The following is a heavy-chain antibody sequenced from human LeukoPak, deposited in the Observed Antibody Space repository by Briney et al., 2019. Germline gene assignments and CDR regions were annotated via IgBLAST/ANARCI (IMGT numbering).Heavy chain of an antibody. J-gene: IGHJ5*02. D-gene: IGHD4-17*01. V-gene: IGHV3-23*01. Sequence: GGSLRLSCAASGFTFTDHWMHWVRQAPGKGLEWVSAISGSGGSTYYADSVKGRFTISRDNSKNTLYLQMNSLRAEDTAVYYCAKDPYDYGDYSVDPWGQGTLVTVSS. CDR3: AKDPYDYGDYSVDP. CDR1: GFTFTDHW. CDR2: ISGSGGST.